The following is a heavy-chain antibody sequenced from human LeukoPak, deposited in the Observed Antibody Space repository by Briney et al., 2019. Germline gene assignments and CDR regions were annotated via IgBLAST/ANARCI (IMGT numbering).Heavy chain of an antibody. CDR1: GFTFSSYV. Sequence: GGSLRLSCAASGFTFSSYVMSWVRQAPGKGLEWVSAISGSVGSTYYADSVKGRFTISRDNAKNSLYLQMNSLRAEDTAVYYCARVLGSGSYYRPMYYFDYWGQGTLVTVSS. CDR3: ARVLGSGSYYRPMYYFDY. CDR2: ISGSVGST. D-gene: IGHD3-10*01. J-gene: IGHJ4*02. V-gene: IGHV3-23*01.